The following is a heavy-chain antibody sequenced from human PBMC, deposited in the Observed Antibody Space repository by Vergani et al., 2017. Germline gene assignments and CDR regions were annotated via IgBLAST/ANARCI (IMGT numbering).Heavy chain of an antibody. V-gene: IGHV1-18*01. D-gene: IGHD4-11*01. CDR1: GYTFTSYG. J-gene: IGHJ5*02. CDR3: ARGPVGFYSNYRITRSKWFDP. Sequence: QVQLVQSGAEVKKPGASVKVSCKASGYTFTSYGISWVRQAPGQGLEWMGWISAYNGNTNYAQKLQGRVTMTTDTSTSTAYMELRSLRSDDTAVYYCARGPVGFYSNYRITRSKWFDPWGQGTLVTVSS. CDR2: ISAYNGNT.